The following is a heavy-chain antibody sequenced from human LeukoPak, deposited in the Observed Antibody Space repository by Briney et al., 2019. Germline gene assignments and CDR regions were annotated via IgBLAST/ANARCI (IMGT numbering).Heavy chain of an antibody. D-gene: IGHD3-22*01. CDR3: ARRGLGITMIAYLDY. CDR1: GFTFSSYA. CDR2: ISYDGSNK. J-gene: IGHJ4*02. Sequence: GGSLRLSCAASGFTFSSYAMHWVRQAPGKGLEWVAVISYDGSNKYYADSVKGRFTISRDNSKNTLYLQMNSLRAEDTAVYYCARRGLGITMIAYLDYWGQGTLVTVSS. V-gene: IGHV3-30-3*01.